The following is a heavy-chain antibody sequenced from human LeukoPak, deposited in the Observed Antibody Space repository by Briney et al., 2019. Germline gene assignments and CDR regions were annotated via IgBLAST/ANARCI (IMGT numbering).Heavy chain of an antibody. CDR3: ARVRMTNDAFDI. CDR1: GFTFSSYS. Sequence: TGGSLRLSCAASGFTFSSYSMNWVRQAPGKGLEWVSSISSSSSYIYYADSVKGRFTISRDNAKNSLYLQMNSQRAEDTAVYYCARVRMTNDAFDIWGQGTMVTVSS. J-gene: IGHJ3*02. CDR2: ISSSSSYI. V-gene: IGHV3-21*01. D-gene: IGHD2/OR15-2a*01.